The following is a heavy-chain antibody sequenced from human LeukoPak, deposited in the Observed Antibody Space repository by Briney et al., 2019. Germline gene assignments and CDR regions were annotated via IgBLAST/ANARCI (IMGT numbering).Heavy chain of an antibody. CDR1: GFTFSTYA. CDR3: AEGGLDY. Sequence: PGGPLRLSCAASGFTFSTYAMHWVRQAPGTGLEWVALISYDGSSKYYADSVKGRFTISRDNSKNTLFLQMNSLTVEDTAIYYCAEGGLDYWGQGTLVTVSS. CDR2: ISYDGSSK. J-gene: IGHJ4*02. D-gene: IGHD3-16*01. V-gene: IGHV3-30*04.